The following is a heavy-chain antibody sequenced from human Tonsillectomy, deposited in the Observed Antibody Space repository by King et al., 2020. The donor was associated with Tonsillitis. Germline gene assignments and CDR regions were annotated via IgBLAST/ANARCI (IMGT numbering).Heavy chain of an antibody. D-gene: IGHD4/OR15-4a*01. Sequence: VQLVESGGGLVQPGGSLRLSCAASEFTFSSYAMTWVRQAPGKGLEWVSAISGGGDRTYYADSVKGRFTISRDNSKNTLSLLMNSLRAEDTAVYYCAKDHSHGALPALDVWGQGTTVTVYS. CDR3: AKDHSHGALPALDV. J-gene: IGHJ6*02. CDR2: ISGGGDRT. CDR1: EFTFSSYA. V-gene: IGHV3-23*04.